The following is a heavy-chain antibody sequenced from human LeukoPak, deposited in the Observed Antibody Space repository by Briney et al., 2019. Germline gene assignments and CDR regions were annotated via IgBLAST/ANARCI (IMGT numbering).Heavy chain of an antibody. CDR1: GFTFNNYP. CDR2: ISYDGNGK. Sequence: GGSLRLSCAASGFTFNNYPMHWVRQAPGEGLEWVAGISYDGNGKYYADSVKGRFSISRDSSKNTLFLQMNSLRPEDTAVYYCAKEGDSSGHCGDFDFWGQGTMVTVSS. D-gene: IGHD3-22*01. V-gene: IGHV3-30*04. CDR3: AKEGDSSGHCGDFDF. J-gene: IGHJ3*01.